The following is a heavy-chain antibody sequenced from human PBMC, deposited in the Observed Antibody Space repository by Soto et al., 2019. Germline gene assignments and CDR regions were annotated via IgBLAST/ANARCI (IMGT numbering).Heavy chain of an antibody. J-gene: IGHJ4*02. CDR3: AKGGYYDSSGYYRPYYFDY. Sequence: EVQLLESGGGLVQPGGSLRLSCAASGFTFSSYAMSWVRQAPGKGLEWVSAISGSGGSTYYADSVKGRFTISRDNSKNTLYLQMNSLRAEDTAVYYCAKGGYYDSSGYYRPYYFDYWCQGTLVTVSS. V-gene: IGHV3-23*01. D-gene: IGHD3-22*01. CDR1: GFTFSSYA. CDR2: ISGSGGST.